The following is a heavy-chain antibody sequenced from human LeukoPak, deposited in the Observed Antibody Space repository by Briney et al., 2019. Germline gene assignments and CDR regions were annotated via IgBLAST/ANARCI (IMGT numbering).Heavy chain of an antibody. D-gene: IGHD6-13*01. CDR1: GFTFSSYG. Sequence: HTGGSLRLSCAASGFTFSSYGMHWVRQAPGKGPEWVAVISYDGSNKYYADSVKGRFTISRDNSKNTLYLQMNSLRAEDTAVYYCAKERGQQLGERYYYYYGMDVWGQGTTVTVSS. J-gene: IGHJ6*02. CDR2: ISYDGSNK. V-gene: IGHV3-30*18. CDR3: AKERGQQLGERYYYYYGMDV.